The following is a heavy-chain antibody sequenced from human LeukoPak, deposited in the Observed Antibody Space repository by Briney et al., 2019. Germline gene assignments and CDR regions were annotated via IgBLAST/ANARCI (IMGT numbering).Heavy chain of an antibody. CDR1: GYTFTSYD. Sequence: GASVKVSCKASGYTFTSYDINWVRQATGQGLEWMGWMNPNSGNTGYAQKFQGRVTMTRNTSISTAYMELNSLRSEDTAVYYCARDTTVTDAFDIWGQGTMVTVSS. J-gene: IGHJ3*02. CDR3: ARDTTVTDAFDI. D-gene: IGHD4-17*01. CDR2: MNPNSGNT. V-gene: IGHV1-8*01.